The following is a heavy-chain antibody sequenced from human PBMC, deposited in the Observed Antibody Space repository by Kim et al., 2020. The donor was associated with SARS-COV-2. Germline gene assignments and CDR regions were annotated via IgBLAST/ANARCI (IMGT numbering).Heavy chain of an antibody. CDR2: MYPDTSEI. CDR3: AIRSRSVLYNYFDP. J-gene: IGHJ5*02. V-gene: IGHV5-51*01. Sequence: GESLKISCKGSGYSFSDYWIDWVRQMPGKGLEWMGTMYPDTSEIYYTPSFQGRVTISADKSISTAYLQWSVVKASDTAMYYCAIRSRSVLYNYFDPWGQG. CDR1: GYSFSDYW. D-gene: IGHD1-1*01.